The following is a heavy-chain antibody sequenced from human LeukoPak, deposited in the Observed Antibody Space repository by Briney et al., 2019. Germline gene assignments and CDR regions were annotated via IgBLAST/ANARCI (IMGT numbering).Heavy chain of an antibody. Sequence: SQTLSLTCAISGDSVSSNSAACNWIRQSPSRGLEWLGRTSYRSKWYNDYAVSVKSRITIYPDKSKNQFSLQLNSVTPEDTAVYYCARDLESYSSSWYYFDYWGQGTLVTVSS. D-gene: IGHD6-13*01. V-gene: IGHV6-1*01. J-gene: IGHJ4*02. CDR1: GDSVSSNSAA. CDR3: ARDLESYSSSWYYFDY. CDR2: TSYRSKWYN.